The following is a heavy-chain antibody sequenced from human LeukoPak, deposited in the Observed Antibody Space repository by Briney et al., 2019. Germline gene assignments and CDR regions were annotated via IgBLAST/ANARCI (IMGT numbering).Heavy chain of an antibody. CDR3: ARDRSSSYTRDWFDP. CDR1: GGSINGYY. Sequence: PSETLSLTCTVSGGSINGYYWSWIRQSAGKGLEWIGRIYNSESINYNPSLKSRVTMSIDTSKNQFSLKLNSVTAADTAVYYCARDRSSSYTRDWFDPWGQGALVTVSS. D-gene: IGHD6-13*01. J-gene: IGHJ5*02. V-gene: IGHV4-4*07. CDR2: IYNSESI.